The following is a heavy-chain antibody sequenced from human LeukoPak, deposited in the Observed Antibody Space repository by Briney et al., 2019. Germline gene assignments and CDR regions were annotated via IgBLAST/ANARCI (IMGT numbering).Heavy chain of an antibody. D-gene: IGHD5-24*01. CDR1: GFTFSSYS. Sequence: GGSLRLSCAASGFTFSSYSMNWVRQAPGKGLEWVSSISSSSSYIYYADSVKGRFTISRDNSKNTLYLQMNSLRAEDTAVYYCAKKPRRQVYNWFDPWGQGTLVTVSS. V-gene: IGHV3-21*04. CDR3: AKKPRRQVYNWFDP. CDR2: ISSSSSYI. J-gene: IGHJ5*02.